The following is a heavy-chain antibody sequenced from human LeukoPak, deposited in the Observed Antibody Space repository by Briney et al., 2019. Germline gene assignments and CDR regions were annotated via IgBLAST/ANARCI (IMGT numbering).Heavy chain of an antibody. J-gene: IGHJ4*02. CDR3: ARCTTGKTFGSLREIKKSREIDY. Sequence: PGGSLRLSCAGSGFTFSSHGMNWVRQAPGKGLEWVSGISGSGASTYQAVSVRGRFTISRDNAKNSLFLQMDSLRGEDTAVYYCARCTTGKTFGSLREIKKSREIDYWGQGTLVTVSS. V-gene: IGHV3-23*01. CDR1: GFTFSSHG. D-gene: IGHD1-1*01. CDR2: ISGSGAST.